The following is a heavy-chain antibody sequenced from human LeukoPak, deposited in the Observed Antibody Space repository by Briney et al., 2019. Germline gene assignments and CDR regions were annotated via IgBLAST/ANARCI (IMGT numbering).Heavy chain of an antibody. D-gene: IGHD3-22*01. Sequence: QPGASLRLSCAASGFTFSSYAMSWVRQAPGKGLEWVSAISGSGGSTYYADSVKGRFTISRDNSKNTLYLQMNSLRAEDTAVYYCAKVILYYYDSSGYYPNDYWGQGTLVTVSS. CDR2: ISGSGGST. V-gene: IGHV3-23*01. CDR1: GFTFSSYA. CDR3: AKVILYYYDSSGYYPNDY. J-gene: IGHJ4*02.